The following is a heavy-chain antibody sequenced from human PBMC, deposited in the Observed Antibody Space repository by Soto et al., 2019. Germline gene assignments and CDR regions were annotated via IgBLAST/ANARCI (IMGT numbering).Heavy chain of an antibody. CDR1: GGSISSYY. D-gene: IGHD3-3*01. CDR3: ARGPNYDFWSGYFRG. CDR2: IYYTGSS. V-gene: IGHV4-59*01. J-gene: IGHJ4*02. Sequence: ASETLSLTCTVSGGSISSYYWSWIRQPPGKGLEWIGYIYYTGSSNYNPSLKSRVTMSVDLSRNQFSLRLSSVTTADTAVYYCARGPNYDFWSGYFRGWGQGTLVTVSS.